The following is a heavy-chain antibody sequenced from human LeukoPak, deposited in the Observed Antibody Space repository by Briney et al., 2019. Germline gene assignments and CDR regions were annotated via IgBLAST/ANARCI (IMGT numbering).Heavy chain of an antibody. Sequence: SETLSLTCTVSGGSFSSGDYCWSWIRQYPGQGLEWLGYIYYSGTTYYNPSLKSRVTISVDTSKNQFSLKLTSVTAADTAVYHCARGRTSMVRGLIISQYYFDYWGQGTLVTVSS. CDR1: GGSFSSGDYC. CDR3: ARGRTSMVRGLIISQYYFDY. J-gene: IGHJ4*02. V-gene: IGHV4-31*03. CDR2: IYYSGTT. D-gene: IGHD3-10*01.